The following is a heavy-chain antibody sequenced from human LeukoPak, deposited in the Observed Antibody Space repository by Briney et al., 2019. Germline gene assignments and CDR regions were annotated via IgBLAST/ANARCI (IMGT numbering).Heavy chain of an antibody. J-gene: IGHJ4*02. D-gene: IGHD3-10*01. Sequence: SETLSLTCTVSGGSISSSRYYWGWIRQPPGKGLEWIGTIYYSGSTYYNPSLKSRVTISVDTYKNQSSLKLSSVTAADTAVYYCARQNYVSGSYYNLDYWGQGTLVTVSS. CDR1: GGSISSSRYY. CDR3: ARQNYVSGSYYNLDY. CDR2: IYYSGST. V-gene: IGHV4-39*01.